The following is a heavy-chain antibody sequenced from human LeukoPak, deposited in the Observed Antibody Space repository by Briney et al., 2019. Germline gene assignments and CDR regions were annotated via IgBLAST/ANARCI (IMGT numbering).Heavy chain of an antibody. Sequence: PSETLSLTCTVSGGSISSGAYYWSWIRQLPGKGLEWIGYIYYSGSTYYNQSLKSRITISVDTSKNQFSLKLSSVTAADTAVYYCARDNGDYGGHFDYWGQGTLATVSS. CDR3: ARDNGDYGGHFDY. V-gene: IGHV4-31*03. J-gene: IGHJ4*02. CDR2: IYYSGST. CDR1: GGSISSGAYY. D-gene: IGHD4-23*01.